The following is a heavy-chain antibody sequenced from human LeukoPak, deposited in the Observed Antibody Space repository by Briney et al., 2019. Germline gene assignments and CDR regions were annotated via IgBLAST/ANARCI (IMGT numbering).Heavy chain of an antibody. J-gene: IGHJ6*03. V-gene: IGHV3-7*01. CDR1: GFTFSSYW. CDR2: IKQDGSEK. CDR3: ARVYSGSYYGYYYYYYMDV. Sequence: GGSLRLSCAASGFTFSSYWMSWVRQAPGKGLEWVANIKQDGSEKYYVDSVKGRFTISRDNAKNSLYLQMNSLRAEDTAVYYCARVYSGSYYGYYYYYYMDVWGEGTTVTVSS. D-gene: IGHD1-26*01.